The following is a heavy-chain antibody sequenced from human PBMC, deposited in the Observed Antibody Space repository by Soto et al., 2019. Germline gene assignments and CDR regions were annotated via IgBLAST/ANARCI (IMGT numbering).Heavy chain of an antibody. V-gene: IGHV4-59*01. Sequence: SETLSLTCTVSGGSISSYYWSWIRQPPGKGLEWIGYIYYSGSTNYNPSLKSRVTISVDTSKNQFSLKLSSVTAADTAVYYCARDRWRGRYFDWLEDWFDPWGQGTLGTVSS. CDR2: IYYSGST. CDR1: GGSISSYY. CDR3: ARDRWRGRYFDWLEDWFDP. D-gene: IGHD3-9*01. J-gene: IGHJ5*02.